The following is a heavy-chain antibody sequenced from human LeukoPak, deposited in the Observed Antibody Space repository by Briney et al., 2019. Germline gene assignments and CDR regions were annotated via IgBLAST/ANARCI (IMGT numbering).Heavy chain of an antibody. CDR1: GHTFTDYH. J-gene: IGHJ4*02. V-gene: IGHV1-2*02. D-gene: IGHD3-3*01. CDR2: VNPKKGDT. CDR3: ARDTGPAFGGAFDL. Sequence: ASVKVSCMASGHTFTDYHMHWVRQAPGQGLEWLGWVNPKKGDTGSLERFEGRVTMTRDTSISAIYMELSSLTSDDTAVYYCARDTGPAFGGAFDLWGLGTLVTVSS.